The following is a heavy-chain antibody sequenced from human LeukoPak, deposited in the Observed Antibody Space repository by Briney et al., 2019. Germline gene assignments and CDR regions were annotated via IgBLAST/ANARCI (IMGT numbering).Heavy chain of an antibody. CDR3: ARGEVRGLVVITTAEYFQH. CDR2: MNPNSGNT. Sequence: ASVKVSCKASGYTFTSYDINWVRQATGQGLEWMGWMNPNSGNTGYAQKFRGRVTMTRNTSISTAYMELSSLRSEDTAVYYCARGEVRGLVVITTAEYFQHWGQGTLVTVSS. D-gene: IGHD3-22*01. V-gene: IGHV1-8*01. CDR1: GYTFTSYD. J-gene: IGHJ1*01.